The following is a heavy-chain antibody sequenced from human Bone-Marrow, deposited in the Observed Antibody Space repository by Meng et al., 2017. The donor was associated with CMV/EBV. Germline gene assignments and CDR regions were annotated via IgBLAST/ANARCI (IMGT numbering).Heavy chain of an antibody. V-gene: IGHV3-23*01. CDR3: AKNPGYNSETSFDY. D-gene: IGHD5-24*01. J-gene: IGHJ4*01. CDR1: GLTFRSYA. CDR2: ISGSGGST. Sequence: GGSLRPSCAASGLTFRSYAMSWVRQAPGKGLEWVPTISGSGGSTYYADSVKGRFTIARDNSKNTLYLQMNSLRAEDAAVYYCAKNPGYNSETSFDYWGHGTLVTFSS.